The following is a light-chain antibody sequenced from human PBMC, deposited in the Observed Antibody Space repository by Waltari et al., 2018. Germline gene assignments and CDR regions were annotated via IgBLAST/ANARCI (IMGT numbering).Light chain of an antibody. CDR2: AAS. J-gene: IGKJ1*01. CDR3: VQQKSYPWT. CDR1: QGISNY. Sequence: DIQMTQSPSAMPATVGDRVTITCRATQGISNYLAWFQQKPGKVPTRLIYAASSWQSGVPSRVSGSGSAKEFTLTFSNLQPEDFATYCGVQQKSYPWTFGQGTKVKIK. V-gene: IGKV1-17*03.